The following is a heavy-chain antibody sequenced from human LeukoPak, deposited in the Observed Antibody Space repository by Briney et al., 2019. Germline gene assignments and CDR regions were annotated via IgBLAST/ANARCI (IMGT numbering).Heavy chain of an antibody. CDR3: ARDGPMVRGAVEDAFDI. Sequence: GESLKISCKGSGYSFSTYWIGWVRQMPGKGLEWMGIIYPSDPDARYSPSFQGQVTISVDKSINTAYLQWSSLKASDTAMYYCARDGPMVRGAVEDAFDIWGQGTMVTVS. J-gene: IGHJ3*02. CDR1: GYSFSTYW. D-gene: IGHD3-10*01. V-gene: IGHV5-51*01. CDR2: IYPSDPDA.